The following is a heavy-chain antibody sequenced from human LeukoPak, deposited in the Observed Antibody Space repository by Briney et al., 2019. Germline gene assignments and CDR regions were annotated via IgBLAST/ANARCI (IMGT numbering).Heavy chain of an antibody. V-gene: IGHV4-34*01. CDR3: ARRPYSRSWYRPQGGAEYFPQ. D-gene: IGHD6-13*01. CDR1: GGSISNYY. Sequence: SETLSLTCTVSGGSISNYYWSWIRQPPGKGLEWIGEINHSGSTNYNPSLKSRVTISVDTSKNQFSLKLSSVTAADTAVYYCARRPYSRSWYRPQGGAEYFPQWGQGTLVTVSS. CDR2: INHSGST. J-gene: IGHJ1*01.